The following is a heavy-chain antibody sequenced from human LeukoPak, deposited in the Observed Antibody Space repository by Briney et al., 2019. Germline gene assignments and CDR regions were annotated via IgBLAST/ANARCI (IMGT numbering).Heavy chain of an antibody. D-gene: IGHD3-10*01. CDR3: AKRGVVIRAVIIIGFHKEAYYFDY. CDR1: GLTLSNYG. J-gene: IGHJ4*02. V-gene: IGHV3-23*01. Sequence: GGSLRLSCVVSGLTLSNYGMSWVRQAPGKGLEWVSGISERGGSTNYADSVEGRFIISRDTSKNTVYLQMNSLRVEDTAVYFCAKRGVVIRAVIIIGFHKEAYYFDYWGQGILVTVSS. CDR2: ISERGGST.